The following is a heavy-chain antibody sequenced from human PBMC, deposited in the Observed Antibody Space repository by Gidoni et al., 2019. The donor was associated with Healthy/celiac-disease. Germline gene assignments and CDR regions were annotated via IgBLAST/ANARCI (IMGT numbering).Heavy chain of an antibody. CDR2: IQQDGSGK. D-gene: IGHD3-22*01. V-gene: IGHV3-7*03. Sequence: AASGFTFSSYWMSWVRQAPGPGLEWVANIQQDGSGKYYVDSVKCRFTISRDNAKNSLYLQMNSLRAEDTAVYYCASPTDGALGSSGDLFDYWGQGTLVTVSS. CDR3: ASPTDGALGSSGDLFDY. CDR1: GFTFSSYW. J-gene: IGHJ4*02.